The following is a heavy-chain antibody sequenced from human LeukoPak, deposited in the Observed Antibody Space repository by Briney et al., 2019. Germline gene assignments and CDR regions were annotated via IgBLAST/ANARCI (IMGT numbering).Heavy chain of an antibody. D-gene: IGHD2-2*01. CDR3: ARSDIVVVPAAIRAQYYFDY. V-gene: IGHV1-69*13. CDR1: GGTFSSYA. J-gene: IGHJ4*02. Sequence: ASVKVSCKASGGTFSSYAISWVRQAPGQGLEWMGGIIPIFGTANYAQKFQGRVTITADESTSTAYMELSSLRSEDTAVYYCARSDIVVVPAAIRAQYYFDYWGQGTLVTVSS. CDR2: IIPIFGTA.